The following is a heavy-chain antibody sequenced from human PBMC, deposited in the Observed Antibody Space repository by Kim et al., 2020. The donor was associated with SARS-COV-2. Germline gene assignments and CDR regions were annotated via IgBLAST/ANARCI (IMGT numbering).Heavy chain of an antibody. J-gene: IGHJ4*02. V-gene: IGHV3-48*02. CDR2: INDVSSAI. CDR1: GFPLSANA. D-gene: IGHD3-9*01. CDR3: ARDQHTTFSIDY. Sequence: GGSLRLSCAASGFPLSANAMNWVRQAPGRGLEWVSYINDVSSAIYYADSVRGRFTISRDNARNSLYLQMDSLRDEDTGVYYCARDQHTTFSIDYWGQGTLVTVSS.